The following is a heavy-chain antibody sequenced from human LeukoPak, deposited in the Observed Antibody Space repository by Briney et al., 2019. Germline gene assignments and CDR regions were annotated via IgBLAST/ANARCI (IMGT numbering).Heavy chain of an antibody. CDR3: ARVEFNGGYSHVY. CDR2: MNPNSGNT. CDR1: GYTFNNYD. V-gene: IGHV1-8*01. Sequence: GASVKVSCKASGYTFNNYDINWVRQATGQGLEWMRWMNPNSGNTGYAQKFQGRVTMTRDTSISTAYMELSSLRSEDTAVYYCARVEFNGGYSHVYWGQGTLVTVSS. J-gene: IGHJ4*02. D-gene: IGHD5-12*01.